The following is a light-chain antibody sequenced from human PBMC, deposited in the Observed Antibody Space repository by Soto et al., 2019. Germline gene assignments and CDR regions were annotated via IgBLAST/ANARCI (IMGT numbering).Light chain of an antibody. Sequence: EIVLTQSPGTLSLSPGERATLSCRASQSVSSSYLAWYQQKPGQAPRLLIYGASSRATGIPDRFSGSGSGNHFTLTISRLEPEDFAVYYCQQYGSSPFTFGPGTKVEIK. CDR2: GAS. V-gene: IGKV3-20*01. CDR3: QQYGSSPFT. CDR1: QSVSSSY. J-gene: IGKJ3*01.